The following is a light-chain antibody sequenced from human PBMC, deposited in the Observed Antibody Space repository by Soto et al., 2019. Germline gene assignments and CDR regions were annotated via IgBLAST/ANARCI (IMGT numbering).Light chain of an antibody. Sequence: QSVLTQPPSVSGAPGQRVTISCTGSSSNIGAGYDVRWYQQLPGTAPKLLIYGNSNRPSGVPDRFSGSKSGTSASLAITGLQAEDEADYYCQSYDSSLRGSEVFGTGNKVTVL. CDR3: QSYDSSLRGSEV. J-gene: IGLJ1*01. V-gene: IGLV1-40*01. CDR1: SSNIGAGYD. CDR2: GNS.